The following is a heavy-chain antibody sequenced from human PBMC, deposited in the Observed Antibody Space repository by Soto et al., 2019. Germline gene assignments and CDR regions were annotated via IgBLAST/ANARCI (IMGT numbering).Heavy chain of an antibody. D-gene: IGHD1-26*01. V-gene: IGHV3-23*01. Sequence: EVHLLEFGGGLVQPGRSLRLSCAASGFTFSNYAMNWVRQAPGKGLEWVSGITGSGGTTFYADSVKGRFTISRDNSKNTVYLQMNSVRVDDTAVYYCAKEYISTSKGSFDYWGQGALVTVSS. J-gene: IGHJ4*02. CDR1: GFTFSNYA. CDR3: AKEYISTSKGSFDY. CDR2: ITGSGGTT.